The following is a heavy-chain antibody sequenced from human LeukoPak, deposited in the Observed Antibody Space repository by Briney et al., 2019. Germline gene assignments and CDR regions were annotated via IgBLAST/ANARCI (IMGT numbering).Heavy chain of an antibody. V-gene: IGHV4-34*01. CDR2: INHSGST. CDR1: GGSFSGYY. Sequence: SETLSLTCAVYGGSFSGYYWSWIRQPPGKGLEWIGEINHSGSTNYNPSLKSRVTISVDTSKNQFSLKLSSVTAADTAVYYCARHRGRTYYYDSSGYTLDYWGQGTLVTVSS. J-gene: IGHJ4*02. CDR3: ARHRGRTYYYDSSGYTLDY. D-gene: IGHD3-22*01.